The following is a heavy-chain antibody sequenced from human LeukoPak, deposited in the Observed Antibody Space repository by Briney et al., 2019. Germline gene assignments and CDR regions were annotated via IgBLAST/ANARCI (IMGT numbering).Heavy chain of an antibody. V-gene: IGHV3-23*01. CDR3: AKGAAIDH. CDR1: GFDFNNYA. Sequence: GGSLRLSCAASGFDFNNYALSWGRQGPGTRQGAASAWRGSGYHTYYADSDKTYYADSVKGRFTISRDNTKSTVYLHMNNLRLEDTAIYYCAKGAAIDHWGQGTLVTVSS. J-gene: IGHJ4*02. CDR2: WRGSGYHT.